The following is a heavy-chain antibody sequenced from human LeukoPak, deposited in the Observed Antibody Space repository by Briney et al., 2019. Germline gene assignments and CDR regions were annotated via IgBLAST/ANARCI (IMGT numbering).Heavy chain of an antibody. CDR3: ARLVGVPPPGGYYYYYMDV. CDR2: IYPGDSDT. Sequence: GESLKISCKGSGYSFTNYWIGWVRQMPGKGLEWMGIIYPGDSDTRYSPSFQGQVTISADKSISTAYLQWSSLKASDTAMYYCARLVGVPPPGGYYYYYMDVWGKGTTVTVSS. V-gene: IGHV5-51*01. J-gene: IGHJ6*03. CDR1: GYSFTNYW. D-gene: IGHD3-3*01.